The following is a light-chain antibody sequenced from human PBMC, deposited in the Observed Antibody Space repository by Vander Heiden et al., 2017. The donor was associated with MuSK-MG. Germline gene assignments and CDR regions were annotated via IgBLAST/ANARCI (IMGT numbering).Light chain of an antibody. CDR1: QSISSY. CDR3: QQSYSTPRT. Sequence: DIQPNQSPSSRSASLGDRVTITCRASQSISSYLNWYQQKPGKAPKLLIYAASSLQSGVPSRFSGSGSGTDFTLTISSLQPEDFATYYCQQSYSTPRTCGEGTKVEIK. CDR2: AAS. J-gene: IGKJ4*02. V-gene: IGKV1-39*01.